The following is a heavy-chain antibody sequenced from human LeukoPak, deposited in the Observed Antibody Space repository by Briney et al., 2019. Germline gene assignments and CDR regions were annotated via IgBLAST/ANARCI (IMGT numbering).Heavy chain of an antibody. Sequence: GGSLRLSCAASGFTFSNVWTSWVRQVPGKGLEWVGRIRRKTDGETTDHAAPVKGRFTISRDDSKNTLYLQMNSLKTEDTAVCYCVTDLVIKGYSDYWGQGALVTVSS. CDR2: IRRKTDGETT. CDR1: GFTFSNVW. CDR3: VTDLVIKGYSDY. J-gene: IGHJ4*02. D-gene: IGHD2-21*01. V-gene: IGHV3-15*01.